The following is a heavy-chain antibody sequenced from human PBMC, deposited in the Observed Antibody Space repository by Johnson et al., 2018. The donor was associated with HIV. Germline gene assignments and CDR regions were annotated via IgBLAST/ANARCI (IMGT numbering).Heavy chain of an antibody. Sequence: DVQLVESGGGLVQPGGSLRLSCAASGFTFDDYTMHWVRQAPGKGLEWVSGINWNGGSTGYADSVKGRFTTSRDNAKNSLYLQMNSRRAEDTALYYCAREEERITMTEIAFDIWGQGTMVTVSS. V-gene: IGHV3-20*04. CDR3: AREEERITMTEIAFDI. CDR1: GFTFDDYT. D-gene: IGHD3-22*01. J-gene: IGHJ3*02. CDR2: INWNGGST.